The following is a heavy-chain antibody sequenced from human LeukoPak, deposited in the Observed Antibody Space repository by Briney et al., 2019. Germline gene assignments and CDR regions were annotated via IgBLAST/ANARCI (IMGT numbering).Heavy chain of an antibody. V-gene: IGHV4-39*01. CDR2: IYYNENT. CDR1: GVYIYSSTYY. J-gene: IGHJ3*02. Sequence: SETLSLTCTVSGVYIYSSTYYWAWIRQPPGQGLEFIGSIYYNENTYSNPSLRSRLTISVDTSTNQFSLRLNSVTAADTAVYYYARQLAAGNDAFDIWGQGTMVTVSS. CDR3: ARQLAAGNDAFDI. D-gene: IGHD2-15*01.